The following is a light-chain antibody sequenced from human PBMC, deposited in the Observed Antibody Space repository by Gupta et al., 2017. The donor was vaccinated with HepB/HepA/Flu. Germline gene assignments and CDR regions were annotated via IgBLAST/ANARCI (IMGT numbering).Light chain of an antibody. J-gene: IGKJ4*01. CDR1: GGISPW. CDR2: RAS. V-gene: IGKV1-5*03. CDR3: QHYCSYPRT. Sequence: DLHLTQSPSTLSASVEDSVPITCRASGGISPWLAWYQQKPGKAPKLLIYRASTLPSGVPARFSGSGSGTKFTLTISSLQPDDFATYYCQHYCSYPRTFGEGTKVEI.